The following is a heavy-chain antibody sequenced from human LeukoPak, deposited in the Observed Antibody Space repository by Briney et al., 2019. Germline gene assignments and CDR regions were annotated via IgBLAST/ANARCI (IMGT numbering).Heavy chain of an antibody. Sequence: GRSLRLSCAASGFTFSSYGMHWVRQAPGKGLEWVAVISYDGSNKYYAGSVKGRFTISRDNSKNTLYLQMNSLRAEDTAVYYCAKDMEARDYYDSSGYYPVWGQGTLVTVSS. D-gene: IGHD3-22*01. CDR3: AKDMEARDYYDSSGYYPV. CDR2: ISYDGSNK. J-gene: IGHJ4*02. CDR1: GFTFSSYG. V-gene: IGHV3-30*18.